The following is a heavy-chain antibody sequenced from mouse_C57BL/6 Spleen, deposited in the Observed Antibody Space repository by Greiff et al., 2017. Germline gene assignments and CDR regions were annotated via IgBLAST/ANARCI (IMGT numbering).Heavy chain of an antibody. Sequence: VQLQQSGPGLVQPSQRLSITCTVSGFSLTSYGVHWVRQSPGKGLEWLGVIWRGGSTDYNAAFMSRLSITKDNSKSQVFFKMNSLQADDTAIYYCAKAGGSSYAMDYWGQGTSVTVSS. D-gene: IGHD1-1*01. CDR3: AKAGGSSYAMDY. J-gene: IGHJ4*01. CDR2: IWRGGST. CDR1: GFSLTSYG. V-gene: IGHV2-5*01.